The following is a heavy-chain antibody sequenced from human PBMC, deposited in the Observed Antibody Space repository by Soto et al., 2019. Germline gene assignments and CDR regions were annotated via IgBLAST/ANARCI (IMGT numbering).Heavy chain of an antibody. CDR1: GYTFTTYG. V-gene: IGHV1-18*04. CDR2: ISPYNGTT. D-gene: IGHD2-2*02. CDR3: ARDGVPAAIRDYYYYGMDV. Sequence: GASVKVSCKASGYTFTTYGISWVRQAPGQGLEWMGWISPYNGTTKYAEKFQGWVTMTRDTSISTAYMELSRLRSDDTAVYYCARDGVPAAIRDYYYYGMDVWGQGTTVTVSS. J-gene: IGHJ6*02.